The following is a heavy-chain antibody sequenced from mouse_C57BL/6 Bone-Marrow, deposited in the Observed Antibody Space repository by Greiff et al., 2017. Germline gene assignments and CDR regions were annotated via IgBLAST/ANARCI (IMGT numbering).Heavy chain of an antibody. CDR3: ARGNGYYVAGLAY. CDR2: ISDGGSYT. Sequence: EVMLVESGGGLVKPGGSLKLSCAASGFTFSSYAMSWVRQTPEKRLEWVATISDGGSYTYYPDNVKGRFTITRDNAKNNLYLQMSHLKSEDTAMYYCARGNGYYVAGLAYWGQGTLVTVSA. CDR1: GFTFSSYA. J-gene: IGHJ3*01. V-gene: IGHV5-4*03. D-gene: IGHD2-3*01.